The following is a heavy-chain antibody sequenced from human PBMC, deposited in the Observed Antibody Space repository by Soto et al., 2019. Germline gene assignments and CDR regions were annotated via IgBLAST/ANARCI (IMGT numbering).Heavy chain of an antibody. V-gene: IGHV3-23*01. Sequence: LRLSCAASGFTFSSYAMSWVRQAPGKGLEWVSGISGSGGSTYYADSVKGRFTISRDNSKNTLFLQMNSLRAEDTAVYYCAKDRAAVSYYDSIGVFVYVGQGALDTVSS. CDR2: ISGSGGST. D-gene: IGHD3-22*01. J-gene: IGHJ4*02. CDR3: AKDRAAVSYYDSIGVFVY. CDR1: GFTFSSYA.